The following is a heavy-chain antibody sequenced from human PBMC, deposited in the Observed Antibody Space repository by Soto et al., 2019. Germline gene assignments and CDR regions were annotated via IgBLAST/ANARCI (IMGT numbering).Heavy chain of an antibody. CDR2: IMSIFRTP. D-gene: IGHD2-2*01. V-gene: IGHV1-69*12. Sequence: QVQLDQSGAEVKKPGSSVKLSCKASGGTFSNSAISWVRQAPGQGLEWMGGIMSIFRTPDYAQKCQGRVTITADESTSTAYMELSGLTPDYPAVYYCARDKDRLPLGGNYFYILDVWGQGTTVTVSS. CDR3: ARDKDRLPLGGNYFYILDV. J-gene: IGHJ6*02. CDR1: GGTFSNSA.